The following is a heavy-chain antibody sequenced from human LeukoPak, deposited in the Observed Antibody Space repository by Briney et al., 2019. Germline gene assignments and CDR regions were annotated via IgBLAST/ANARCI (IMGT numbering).Heavy chain of an antibody. CDR1: GFTFSSYS. D-gene: IGHD3-22*01. J-gene: IGHJ3*01. CDR2: ISSSSTAI. CDR3: ARDHHRRLYDSQARDTFDF. Sequence: GGSLRLSCAASGFTFSSYSMNWVRQAPGKGLEWVSYISSSSTAIYYADSVKGRFTISRDNAKNSLYLQMNSLRAEDTAVYYCARDHHRRLYDSQARDTFDFWGQGTMVTVSS. V-gene: IGHV3-48*01.